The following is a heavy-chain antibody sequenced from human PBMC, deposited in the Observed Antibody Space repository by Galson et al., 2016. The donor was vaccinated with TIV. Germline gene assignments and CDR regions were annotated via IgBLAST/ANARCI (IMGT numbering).Heavy chain of an antibody. CDR3: AAGHWYSGSSSQKRFYFDY. J-gene: IGHJ4*02. D-gene: IGHD1-26*01. Sequence: SVKVSCKASGFMFTSSAMQWVRQARGERLEWIGLIVVGSGDTNHAHKFQERVTFIRDKSTTTVYMELSSLRSEDTAVYYCAAGHWYSGSSSQKRFYFDYWSQGTLVTVSS. CDR2: IVVGSGDT. V-gene: IGHV1-58*02. CDR1: GFMFTSSA.